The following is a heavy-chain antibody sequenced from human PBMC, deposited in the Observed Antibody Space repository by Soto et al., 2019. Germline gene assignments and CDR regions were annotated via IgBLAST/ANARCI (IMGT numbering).Heavy chain of an antibody. J-gene: IGHJ4*02. CDR1: VG. V-gene: IGHV3-15*01. D-gene: IGHD1-26*01. Sequence: VGSRWVSQTTGKGLEWVGRIKNKIDGGARDYAAPVKDRFIISREDSKNTLFLQMNSLKTEDTAVYYCTTGPWDQWARGYRGEAPLVTVSS. CDR3: TTGPWDQWARGY. CDR2: IKNKIDGGAR.